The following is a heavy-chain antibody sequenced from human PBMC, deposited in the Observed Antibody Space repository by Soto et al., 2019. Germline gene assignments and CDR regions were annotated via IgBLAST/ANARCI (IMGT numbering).Heavy chain of an antibody. V-gene: IGHV3-21*02. D-gene: IGHD3-3*01. Sequence: EVQLVESGGGLVKPGGSPRLSCAASGFDFSSYSMNWVRQAPGKGLEWVSSINEDSSYIYYAHSLRGRFTISRDNAKELLYLKMNSLRAEDTAVYYCVRDFGWYFRSGYMDVWGDGATVTVSS. CDR1: GFDFSSYS. CDR2: INEDSSYI. J-gene: IGHJ6*03. CDR3: VRDFGWYFRSGYMDV.